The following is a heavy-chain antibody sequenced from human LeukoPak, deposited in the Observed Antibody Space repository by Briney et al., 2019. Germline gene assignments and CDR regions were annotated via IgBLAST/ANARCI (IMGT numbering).Heavy chain of an antibody. CDR2: INHSGST. J-gene: IGHJ3*02. CDR3: GGEGGGGIWVSRFDAFDI. D-gene: IGHD3-16*01. V-gene: IGHV4-34*01. CDR1: GGSFSGYY. Sequence: SETLSLTCAVYGGSFSGYYWSWIRQPPGKGLEWIGEINHSGSTNYNPSLKSRVTISVDTSKNQFSLKLSSVTAADTDVYYCGGEGGGGIWVSRFDAFDIWGQGTMVTVSS.